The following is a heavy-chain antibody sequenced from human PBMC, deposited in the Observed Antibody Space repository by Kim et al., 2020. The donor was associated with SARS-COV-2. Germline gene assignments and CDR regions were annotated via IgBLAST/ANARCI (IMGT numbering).Heavy chain of an antibody. Sequence: GGSLRLSCAASGFTFSSYAMSWVRQAPGKGLEWVSAISGSGGSTYYADSVKGRFTISRYNPKNTLYLQMNSLRAEDTAVYYCAKDGVGIVVVTANEDWGQGTLVTVSS. J-gene: IGHJ4*02. CDR2: ISGSGGST. CDR1: GFTFSSYA. V-gene: IGHV3-23*01. D-gene: IGHD2-21*02. CDR3: AKDGVGIVVVTANED.